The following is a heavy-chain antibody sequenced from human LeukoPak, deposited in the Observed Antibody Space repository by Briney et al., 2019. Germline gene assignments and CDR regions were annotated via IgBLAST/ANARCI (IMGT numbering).Heavy chain of an antibody. CDR2: ISSDGSRT. D-gene: IGHD4-23*01. V-gene: IGHV3-74*01. CDR1: GFTFSSYR. CDR3: ARDYGGLSI. Sequence: GGSLRLSCAASGFTFSSYRMHWVRQAPGQGLVCVSHISSDGSRTTYAGSVKGRFTISRDNVKNTLYLQMNSLRVEDTAVYYCARDYGGLSIWGQGTMVTVSS. J-gene: IGHJ3*02.